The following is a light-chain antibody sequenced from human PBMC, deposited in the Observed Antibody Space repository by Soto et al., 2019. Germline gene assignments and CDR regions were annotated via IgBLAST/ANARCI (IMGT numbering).Light chain of an antibody. V-gene: IGKV3-15*01. J-gene: IGKJ4*01. CDR1: QSVRIN. CDR3: QQYNNWPPDLT. Sequence: EIVMTQSPATLSVSPGERATLSCRASQSVRINLAWYQQTPGQAPRLLIYGASSRATGIPARFSGSWSGTDFTLTISSLQSEDFAVYYCQQYNNWPPDLTFGRGTKVEIK. CDR2: GAS.